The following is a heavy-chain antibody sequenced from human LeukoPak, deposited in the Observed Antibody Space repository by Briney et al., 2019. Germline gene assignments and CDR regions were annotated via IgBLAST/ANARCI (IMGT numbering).Heavy chain of an antibody. CDR1: GFTFSSHS. J-gene: IGHJ3*02. D-gene: IGHD2-2*01. CDR2: ISSSSSYI. CDR3: ARDRFVVVPAAIQAFDI. Sequence: GGSLRLSCAASGFTFSSHSMNWVRQAPGKGLEWVSSISSSSSYIYYADSVKGRFTISRDNAKNSLYLQMNSLRAEDTAVYYCARDRFVVVPAAIQAFDIWGQGTMVTVSS. V-gene: IGHV3-21*01.